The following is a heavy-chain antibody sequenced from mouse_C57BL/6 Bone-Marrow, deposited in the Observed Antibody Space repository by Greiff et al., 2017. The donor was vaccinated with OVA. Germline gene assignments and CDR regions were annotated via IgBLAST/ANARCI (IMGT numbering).Heavy chain of an antibody. J-gene: IGHJ2*01. Sequence: QVQLKESGAELARPGASVTLSCKASGYTFTSYGISWVKQRTGKGLEWIGEIYTRSGNTYYNETFKGKATLTADKSSSTAYMELRSLTSEDSAVYFCARLLLRYFDYWGQGTTLTVSS. CDR1: GYTFTSYG. CDR3: ARLLLRYFDY. V-gene: IGHV1-81*01. D-gene: IGHD1-1*01. CDR2: IYTRSGNT.